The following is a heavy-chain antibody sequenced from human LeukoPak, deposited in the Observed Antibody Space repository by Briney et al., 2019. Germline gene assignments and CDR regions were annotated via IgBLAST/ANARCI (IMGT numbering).Heavy chain of an antibody. CDR1: GFTFSSYS. CDR2: ISSSSSYI. Sequence: GGSLRLSCAASGFTFSSYSMNWVRQAPGKGLEWVSSISSSSSYIYYADSVKGRFTISRDNANNSLYLQMNSLRAEDTAVYYCARVATAKYYYDSSGLYPGYWGQGTLVTVSS. D-gene: IGHD3-22*01. CDR3: ARVATAKYYYDSSGLYPGY. J-gene: IGHJ4*02. V-gene: IGHV3-21*01.